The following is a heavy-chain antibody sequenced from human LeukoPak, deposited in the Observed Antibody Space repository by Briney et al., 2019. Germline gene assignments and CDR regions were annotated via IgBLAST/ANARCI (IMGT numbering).Heavy chain of an antibody. J-gene: IGHJ4*02. Sequence: GGSLRLSCAASGFTFSTYAVNWVRQAPGKGLEWVSTISVSGSGGSTFYADSVNGRFTISRDNSKNTLYLQMSSLRAEDTAVYYCAKDRGRYYDSSGYYWGYYFDSWGQGILDTVST. V-gene: IGHV3-23*01. CDR1: GFTFSTYA. CDR3: AKDRGRYYDSSGYYWGYYFDS. CDR2: ISVSGSGGST. D-gene: IGHD3-22*01.